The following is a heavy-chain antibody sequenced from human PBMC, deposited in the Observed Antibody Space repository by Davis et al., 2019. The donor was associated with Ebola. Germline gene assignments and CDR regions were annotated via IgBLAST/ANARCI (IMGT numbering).Heavy chain of an antibody. CDR3: ARESEEYYYDS. Sequence: MPSETLSLTCTVSGDSMTSYHWTWIRQPPGRGLEWIGSFYYSGRTNYSPSLKSRVTISVDTSKNQFSLKLSSVTAADTAVYYCARESEEYYYDSWGQGTLVTVSS. CDR1: GDSMTSYH. V-gene: IGHV4-59*12. J-gene: IGHJ4*02. D-gene: IGHD6-6*01. CDR2: FYYSGRT.